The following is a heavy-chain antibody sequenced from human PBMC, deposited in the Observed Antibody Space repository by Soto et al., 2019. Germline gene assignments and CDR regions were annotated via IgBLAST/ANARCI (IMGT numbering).Heavy chain of an antibody. CDR2: ISYDGSKI. J-gene: IGHJ3*02. V-gene: IGHV3-30-3*01. CDR3: ARDGEDVLRNIPGDAFDI. CDR1: GFTFSSHA. Sequence: GGSLRLSCAASGFTFSSHAMHWVRQAPGKGLEWVAVISYDGSKIYYADSVKGRFTISRDNSKNTLYLQMNSLRAEDTAVYFCARDGEDVLRNIPGDAFDIWGQGTMFTASS. D-gene: IGHD3-3*01.